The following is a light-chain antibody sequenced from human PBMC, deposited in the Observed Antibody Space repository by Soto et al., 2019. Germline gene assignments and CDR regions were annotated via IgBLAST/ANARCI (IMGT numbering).Light chain of an antibody. V-gene: IGLV2-14*01. Sequence: QSALTQPASVSGSPGQSITISCTGTSSDVGGYNYVSWYQQHPGKAPKLMIYEVSNRPSGVSNRFSGSKSGNTASLTISGLQAEDEADYYCQAYDYSLTAVVFGGGTKLTVL. J-gene: IGLJ3*02. CDR2: EVS. CDR1: SSDVGGYNY. CDR3: QAYDYSLTAVV.